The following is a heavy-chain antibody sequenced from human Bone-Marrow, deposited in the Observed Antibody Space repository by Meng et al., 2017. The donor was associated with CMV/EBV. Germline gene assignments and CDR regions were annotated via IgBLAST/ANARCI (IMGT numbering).Heavy chain of an antibody. CDR3: ARGVGTEFAY. CDR1: GFTFDDYG. D-gene: IGHD1-1*01. CDR2: INWNGGST. J-gene: IGHJ4*02. V-gene: IGHV3-20*01. Sequence: GESLKISCAASGFTFDDYGMSWVRQAPGKGLEWVSGINWNGGSTGYADSVKGRFTISRDNAKKSLYLQMNSLRAEDTALYHCARGVGTEFAYWGQGPLVTSCS.